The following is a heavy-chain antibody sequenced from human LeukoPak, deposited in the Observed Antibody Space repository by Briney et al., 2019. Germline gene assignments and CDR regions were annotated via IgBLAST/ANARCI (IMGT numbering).Heavy chain of an antibody. CDR3: VKDAGYYDSSGSPFDY. Sequence: GGSLRLSCAASGFTFDDYAMHWVRRAPGKGLEWVSGISWNSGSIDYADSVKGRFTISRDNAKNSLYLQMDSLRVEDTALYYCVKDAGYYDSSGSPFDYWGQGTLVTVSS. CDR1: GFTFDDYA. CDR2: ISWNSGSI. J-gene: IGHJ4*02. V-gene: IGHV3-9*01. D-gene: IGHD3-22*01.